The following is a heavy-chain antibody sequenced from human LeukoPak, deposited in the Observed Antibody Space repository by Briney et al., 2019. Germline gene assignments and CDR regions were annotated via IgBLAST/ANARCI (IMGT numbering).Heavy chain of an antibody. Sequence: ASVKVSCKASGYTFTGYYMHWVRQAPGQGLEWMGWINPNSGGTNYAQKFQGRVTMTRDTSISTAYLQWSSLKASDTAIYYCARQSDYDSSGPTSSAFDIWGQGTMVTVSS. D-gene: IGHD3-22*01. V-gene: IGHV1-2*02. CDR1: GYTFTGYY. CDR2: INPNSGGT. CDR3: ARQSDYDSSGPTSSAFDI. J-gene: IGHJ3*02.